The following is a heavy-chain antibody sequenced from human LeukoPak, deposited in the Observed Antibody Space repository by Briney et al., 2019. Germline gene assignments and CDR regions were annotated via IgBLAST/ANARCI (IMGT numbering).Heavy chain of an antibody. D-gene: IGHD3-10*01. CDR3: AKDLRKGRGVIITYYYYYGMDV. CDR1: GFTFSSYG. CDR2: IRYDGSNK. Sequence: PGGSLRLSCAASGFTFSSYGMHWVRQAPGKGLEWVAFIRYDGSNKYYADSVKGRFTISRDNSKNTLYLQMNSLRAEDTALYYCAKDLRKGRGVIITYYYYYGMDVWGQGTTVTVSS. J-gene: IGHJ6*02. V-gene: IGHV3-30*02.